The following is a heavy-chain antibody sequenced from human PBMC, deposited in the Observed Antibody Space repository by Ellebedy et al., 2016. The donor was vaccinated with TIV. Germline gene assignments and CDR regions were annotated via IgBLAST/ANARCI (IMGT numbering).Heavy chain of an antibody. CDR1: GFTFRSYD. V-gene: IGHV3-23*01. CDR3: AKDLRGPFDY. Sequence: GGSLRLSCVASGFTFRSYDMTWVRQAPGKGLEWVSGISGSGGTTYHADSVKGRFTISRDNSKKTLYLQMNSLRVEDTAVYYCAKDLRGPFDYWGQGTLVTVSS. J-gene: IGHJ4*02. CDR2: ISGSGGTT.